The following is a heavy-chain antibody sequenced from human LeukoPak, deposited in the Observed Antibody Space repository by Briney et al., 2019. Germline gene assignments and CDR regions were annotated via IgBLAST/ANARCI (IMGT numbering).Heavy chain of an antibody. V-gene: IGHV3-30-3*01. J-gene: IGHJ4*02. CDR3: ARDLWSYGHGY. CDR1: GFTFSSYA. Sequence: GGSLRLSCAASGFTFSSYAMHWVRQAPGKGLEWVAVISYDGSNKYYADSVKGRFTISRDNAKNSLYLQMNSLRAEDTAVYYCARDLWSYGHGYWGQGTLVTVSS. D-gene: IGHD5-18*01. CDR2: ISYDGSNK.